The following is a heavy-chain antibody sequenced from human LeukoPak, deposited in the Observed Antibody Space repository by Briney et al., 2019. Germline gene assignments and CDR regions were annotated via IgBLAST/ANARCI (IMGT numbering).Heavy chain of an antibody. CDR2: ISYDGSNK. D-gene: IGHD6-19*01. J-gene: IGHJ4*02. CDR3: AKAHYSSGWYFDY. V-gene: IGHV3-30*18. Sequence: GGSLRLSCAASGFTFSSYGMHWVRQAPGKGLEWVAVISYDGSNKYYADSVKGRFTISRDDSKNTLYLQMNSLRAEDTAVYYCAKAHYSSGWYFDYWGQGTLVTVSS. CDR1: GFTFSSYG.